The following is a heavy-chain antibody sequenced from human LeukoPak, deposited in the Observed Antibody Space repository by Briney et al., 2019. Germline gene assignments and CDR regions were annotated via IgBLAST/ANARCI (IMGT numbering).Heavy chain of an antibody. J-gene: IGHJ4*02. CDR2: ISGNGDST. D-gene: IGHD6-13*01. CDR3: AGGGGAGVSFKGDY. Sequence: GGSLRLSCAASGFTFSSYALHWVRQAPGKGLEHVSAISGNGDSTYYVKSVQGRFTISRDNSKNTLYLQMGSLRVEDMAVYYCAGGGGAGVSFKGDYWGQGTLVAVSS. V-gene: IGHV3-64*01. CDR1: GFTFSSYA.